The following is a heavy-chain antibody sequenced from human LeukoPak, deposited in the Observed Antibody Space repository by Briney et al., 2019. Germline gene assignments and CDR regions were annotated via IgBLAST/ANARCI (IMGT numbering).Heavy chain of an antibody. CDR2: IRYDGSNK. J-gene: IGHJ4*02. CDR3: ARDPYCSGGSCYPEDY. V-gene: IGHV3-30*02. CDR1: GFTFSSYG. D-gene: IGHD2-15*01. Sequence: GGSLRLSCAASGFTFSSYGMHWVRQAPGKGLEWVAFIRYDGSNKYYADSVKGRFTISRDNSKNTLYLQMNSLRAEDTAVYYCARDPYCSGGSCYPEDYWGQGTLVTVSS.